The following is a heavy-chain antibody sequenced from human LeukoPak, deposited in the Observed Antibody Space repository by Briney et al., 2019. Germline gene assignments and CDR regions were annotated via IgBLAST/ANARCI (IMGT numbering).Heavy chain of an antibody. CDR1: GFTFSIYA. V-gene: IGHV3-23*01. CDR3: ARDRPNYYGSDGHYYRRDGDY. Sequence: GGSLRLSCAASGFTFSIYAMSWVRQAPGKGLQWVPSITSRGESTWYVDSVKGRFTVTRDNSENTLYLQMHSLRAEDTAVYYCARDRPNYYGSDGHYYRRDGDYWGRGTLVSVSS. CDR2: ITSRGEST. J-gene: IGHJ4*02. D-gene: IGHD3-22*01.